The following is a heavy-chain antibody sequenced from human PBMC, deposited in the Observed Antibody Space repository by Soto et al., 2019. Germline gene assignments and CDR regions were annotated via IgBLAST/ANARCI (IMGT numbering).Heavy chain of an antibody. CDR3: ARTKYSYDSSCYYSNHYGVDG. V-gene: IGHV3-30-3*01. CDR2: ISYDGSNK. D-gene: IGHD3-22*01. Sequence: GGSLRLSCAASGFTFSSYAMHWVRQAPGKGLEWVAVISYDGSNKYYADSEKGRFTISRDNSKNTLYLQMNSLRAEDTAVYYCARTKYSYDSSCYYSNHYGVDGWCQGITVNLSS. CDR1: GFTFSSYA. J-gene: IGHJ6*02.